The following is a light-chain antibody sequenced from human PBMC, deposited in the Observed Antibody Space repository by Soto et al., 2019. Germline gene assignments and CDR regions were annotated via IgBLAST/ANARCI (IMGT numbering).Light chain of an antibody. CDR2: DVS. V-gene: IGLV2-14*01. Sequence: QSVLTQPASVSGSPGQSITISCTGTSSDVGGYHYVSWYQQHPGKAPKLVIYDVSSRPSGVSSRFSGSKSGNTASLSISGLQAEDAGDYYCASYSAGDTLYVFGSGTKLTVL. CDR3: ASYSAGDTLYV. CDR1: SSDVGGYHY. J-gene: IGLJ1*01.